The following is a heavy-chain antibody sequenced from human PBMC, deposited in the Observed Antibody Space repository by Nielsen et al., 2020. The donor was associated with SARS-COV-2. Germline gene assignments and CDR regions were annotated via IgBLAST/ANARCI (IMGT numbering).Heavy chain of an antibody. Sequence: SETLSLTCAVSGGSISSGGYSWSWIRQPPGKGLEWIGYIYHSGSTYYNPSLKSRVSISVDRSKNQFSLKLSSVTAADTAVYYCARVTGKGWHFDYWGQGTLATVSS. J-gene: IGHJ4*02. CDR1: GGSISSGGYS. D-gene: IGHD1-14*01. CDR2: IYHSGST. CDR3: ARVTGKGWHFDY. V-gene: IGHV4-30-2*01.